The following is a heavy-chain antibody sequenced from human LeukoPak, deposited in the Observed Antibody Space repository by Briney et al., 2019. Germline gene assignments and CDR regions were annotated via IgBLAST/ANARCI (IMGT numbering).Heavy chain of an antibody. D-gene: IGHD6-13*01. CDR1: GYTFTNYD. J-gene: IGHJ4*02. Sequence: ASVRVSCKASGYTFTNYDINWVRQASGQGLEWMGWMSPNSGNTGSAQKFQGRVTMTSNTSISTAYMELSSLGSEDTAVYYCARGLRREQQLLRAFDYWGQGTPVTVPS. CDR3: ARGLRREQQLLRAFDY. V-gene: IGHV1-8*01. CDR2: MSPNSGNT.